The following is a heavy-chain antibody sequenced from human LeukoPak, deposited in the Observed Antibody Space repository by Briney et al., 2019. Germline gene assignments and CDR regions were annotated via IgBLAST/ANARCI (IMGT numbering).Heavy chain of an antibody. CDR2: MYNSGYP. CDR1: GGSIDSDY. J-gene: IGHJ4*02. D-gene: IGHD3-22*01. V-gene: IGHV4-59*08. Sequence: SETLSLTCTVSGGSIDSDYWSWIRQPPGKGLEWIGEMYNSGYPNYGPSFKSRVTMSLDTSKNQFSLTLNSVTAADSAVYYCAKQGRTFYYVSLVTIYDYFDSWGQGALVTVSS. CDR3: AKQGRTFYYVSLVTIYDYFDS.